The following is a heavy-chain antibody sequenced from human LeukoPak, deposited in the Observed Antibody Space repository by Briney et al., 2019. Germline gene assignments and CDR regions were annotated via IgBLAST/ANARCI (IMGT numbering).Heavy chain of an antibody. J-gene: IGHJ2*01. Sequence: PSETLSLTCTVSGGSISSSSYYWGWIRQPPGKGLEWIGSIYYSGSTYYNPSLKSRVTISVDTSKNQFSLKLSSVTAADTAVYYCARGLRQWIQLWSRPFDLWGRGTLVTVSS. CDR1: GGSISSSSYY. CDR3: ARGLRQWIQLWSRPFDL. CDR2: IYYSGST. V-gene: IGHV4-39*07. D-gene: IGHD5-18*01.